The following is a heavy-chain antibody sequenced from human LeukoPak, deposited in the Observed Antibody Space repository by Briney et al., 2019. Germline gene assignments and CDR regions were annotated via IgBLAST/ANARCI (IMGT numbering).Heavy chain of an antibody. CDR2: IFSGGAT. D-gene: IGHD6-6*01. Sequence: GGSLRLSCAASGFTVSGNYMSWVRQAPGKGLEWVSLIFSGGATYYADSVKGRFTISRDNSQNTLYLQMNSLRAEDTAVYFCARDNAPYTSSSSGLGLFDYWGQGTLVTVSS. CDR1: GFTVSGNY. V-gene: IGHV3-53*01. J-gene: IGHJ4*02. CDR3: ARDNAPYTSSSSGLGLFDY.